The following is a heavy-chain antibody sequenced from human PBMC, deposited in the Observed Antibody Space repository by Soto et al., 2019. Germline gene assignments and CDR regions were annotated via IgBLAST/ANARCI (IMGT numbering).Heavy chain of an antibody. CDR3: GTVLEH. V-gene: IGHV3-74*01. Sequence: EVQLVESGGGLVQPGGSLRLSCAASGLAFTNAWMHWVRQGPGEGLVWVSGMNNLGSSTYYADSVKGRFTVSRDDTKNTVFLQMNSLRAEDTGVYLCGTVLEHWGQGVLVTVSS. CDR1: GLAFTNAW. J-gene: IGHJ5*02. CDR2: MNNLGSST. D-gene: IGHD6-6*01.